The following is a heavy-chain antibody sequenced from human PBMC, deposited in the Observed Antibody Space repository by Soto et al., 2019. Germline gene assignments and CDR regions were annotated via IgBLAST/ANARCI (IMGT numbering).Heavy chain of an antibody. Sequence: AALKVSSKTSGYPFTNYLVHWVRQAPGQGLEWMGAINPGNRITKYSVKFHVSFAMTSDTSTSIVSLELSSLRSEDTAVYFCARDPNYYDFWTGSYYYHGMDVWGQGTTLTVAS. CDR2: INPGNRIT. J-gene: IGHJ6*02. V-gene: IGHV1-46*01. D-gene: IGHD3-3*01. CDR1: GYPFTNYL. CDR3: ARDPNYYDFWTGSYYYHGMDV.